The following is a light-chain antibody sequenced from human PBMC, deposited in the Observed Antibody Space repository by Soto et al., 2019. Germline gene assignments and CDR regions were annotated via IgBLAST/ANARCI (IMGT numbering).Light chain of an antibody. CDR3: SSYTSSSTPFCV. V-gene: IGLV2-14*01. J-gene: IGLJ1*01. Sequence: QSALTQPASVSGSPGQSITISCTGTSSDVGDYNYVSWYQQHPGKAPKLMIYEVSNRPSGVSNRFSGSKSGNTASLTISGLQAEDEADYYCSSYTSSSTPFCVFGTGTKLTVL. CDR1: SSDVGDYNY. CDR2: EVS.